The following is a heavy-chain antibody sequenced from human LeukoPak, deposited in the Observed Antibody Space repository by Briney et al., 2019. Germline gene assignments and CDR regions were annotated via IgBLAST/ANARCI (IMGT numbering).Heavy chain of an antibody. Sequence: GGSMRLYCATSAFTFSSYAMSCVRKAPGKGLKWVSTISSSGGSTYYADSVKGRFTISRDNSKNTLYLQMNSLRAEDTAVYNCAKHQRDSSSWFLGSGYYFDYWGQGPLVTVPS. CDR2: ISSSGGST. V-gene: IGHV3-23*01. J-gene: IGHJ4*02. CDR1: AFTFSSYA. D-gene: IGHD6-13*01. CDR3: AKHQRDSSSWFLGSGYYFDY.